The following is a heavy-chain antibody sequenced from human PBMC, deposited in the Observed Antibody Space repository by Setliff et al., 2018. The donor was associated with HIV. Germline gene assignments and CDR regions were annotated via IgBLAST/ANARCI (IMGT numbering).Heavy chain of an antibody. J-gene: IGHJ4*02. CDR2: ISSSSSYT. V-gene: IGHV3-11*03. Sequence: GGSLRLSCAASGFTFSTYWMSWIRQAPGKGLEWVSYISSSSSYTNYADSVKGRFTISRDNAKNSLYLQMNSLRAEDTAVYYCARASYYYDSSGWVDYWGQGTLVTVSS. D-gene: IGHD3-22*01. CDR3: ARASYYYDSSGWVDY. CDR1: GFTFSTYW.